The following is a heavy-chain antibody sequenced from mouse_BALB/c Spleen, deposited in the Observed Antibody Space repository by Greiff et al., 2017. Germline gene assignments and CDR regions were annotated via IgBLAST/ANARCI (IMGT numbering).Heavy chain of an antibody. CDR1: GFTFSSYG. Sequence: DVMLVESGGGLVQPGGSLKLSCAASGFTFSSYGMSWVRQTPDKRLELVATINSNGGSTYYPASVKGRFTISSDNAKNTLYLQMSSLKSEDTAMYYSARGCSYALDWYFDVWGAGTTVTVSS. CDR2: INSNGGST. D-gene: IGHD6-1*01. CDR3: ARGCSYALDWYFDV. V-gene: IGHV5-6-3*01. J-gene: IGHJ1*01.